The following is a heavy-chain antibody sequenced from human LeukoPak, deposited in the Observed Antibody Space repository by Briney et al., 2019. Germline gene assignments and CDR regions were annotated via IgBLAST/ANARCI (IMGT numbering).Heavy chain of an antibody. D-gene: IGHD3-10*01. CDR1: GGSFSGYY. Sequence: SEALSLTCAVYGGSFSGYYWSWIRQPPGKGLEWIGEIHHSGSTNYNPSLKCRVTISVDTSKNQFSLKLSSVTAADTAVYYWARDSGTTGEVKFDPWGQGTLVTVSS. CDR2: IHHSGST. CDR3: ARDSGTTGEVKFDP. V-gene: IGHV4-34*01. J-gene: IGHJ5*02.